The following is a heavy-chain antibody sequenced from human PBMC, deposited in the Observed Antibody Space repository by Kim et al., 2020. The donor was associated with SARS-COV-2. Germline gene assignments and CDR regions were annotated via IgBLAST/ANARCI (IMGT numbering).Heavy chain of an antibody. CDR2: STNKADSYTT. Sequence: GGSLRLSCAASGFIFSDHHLDWVRQAPGKGLEWVGRSTNKADSYTTLYAASVKGRFTISRDESKNSLYLQMNSLKTEDTAVYYCAKWDVRGQGTTVTVSS. J-gene: IGHJ6*02. V-gene: IGHV3-72*01. CDR1: GFIFSDHH. CDR3: AKWDV.